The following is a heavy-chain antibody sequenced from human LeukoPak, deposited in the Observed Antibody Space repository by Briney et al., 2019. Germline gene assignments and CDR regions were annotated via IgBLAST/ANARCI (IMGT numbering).Heavy chain of an antibody. V-gene: IGHV1-69*04. D-gene: IGHD3-22*01. Sequence: SVMISCNASGGTFSSYTISWVRQAPGQGLEWMGRIIPILGIANYAQKFQGRVTIIADKSTSTAYMELSSLRSEDTAVYYCARDEGYYDSSGYKYYFDYWGQGTLVTVSS. CDR1: GGTFSSYT. J-gene: IGHJ4*02. CDR2: IIPILGIA. CDR3: ARDEGYYDSSGYKYYFDY.